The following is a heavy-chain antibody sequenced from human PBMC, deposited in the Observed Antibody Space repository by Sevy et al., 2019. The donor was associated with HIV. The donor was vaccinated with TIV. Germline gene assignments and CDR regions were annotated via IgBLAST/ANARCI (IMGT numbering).Heavy chain of an antibody. CDR1: GRTLTQVS. D-gene: IGHD5-12*01. CDR3: ATTKDYYESSGYPFDY. J-gene: IGHJ4*02. V-gene: IGHV1-24*01. Sequence: ASAKVSCKVSGRTLTQVSIHWVRQAPGKGPEWMGTFDPEDDEKIYAQKFQGRVTMTEDTSTDTAYMELSRLRSEDTAVYYCATTKDYYESSGYPFDYWGQGTLVTVSS. CDR2: FDPEDDEK.